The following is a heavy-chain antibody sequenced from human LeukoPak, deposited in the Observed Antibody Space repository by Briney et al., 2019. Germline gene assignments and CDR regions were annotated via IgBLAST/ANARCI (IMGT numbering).Heavy chain of an antibody. CDR2: IDYSGNT. V-gene: IGHV4-39*01. CDR1: GASISTSDYY. Sequence: KSSETLSLTCTVSGASISTSDYYWGWIRQPPGKGLEWIGSIDYSGNTYYNPSLKSRVTISVDTSKNQFSLQLNSVTPEDTAVYYCSRSVGDIDIWGQGTMVTVSS. CDR3: SRSVGDIDI. D-gene: IGHD1-26*01. J-gene: IGHJ3*02.